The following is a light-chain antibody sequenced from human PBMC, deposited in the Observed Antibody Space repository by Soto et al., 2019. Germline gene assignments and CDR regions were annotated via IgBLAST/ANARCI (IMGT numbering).Light chain of an antibody. CDR3: QQYGSSPIT. CDR1: QTVRNNY. CDR2: DAS. Sequence: EFVLTQSPGTLSLSPVERATLSCMASQTVRNNYLAWYQQKPGQAPRLLIYDASSRATGIPDRFSGGGSGTDFTLTISRLEPEDFAVYYCQQYGSSPITFGQGTRLEIK. J-gene: IGKJ5*01. V-gene: IGKV3-20*01.